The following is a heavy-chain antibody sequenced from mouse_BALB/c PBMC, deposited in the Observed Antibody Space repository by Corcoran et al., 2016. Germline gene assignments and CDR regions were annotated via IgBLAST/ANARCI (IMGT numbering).Heavy chain of an antibody. Sequence: QVQLQQSGAELVKPGASVKLSCKASGYTFTDYNIHWVKQRCGKGLEWIGVFYPGSGGIMYNEKFKDKATLTADKSSSTVYMELSSLTSEDSAVYFCAIYEDERCGIGTMDYWGQGTSVTVSS. CDR1: GYTFTDYN. D-gene: IGHD1-1*02. CDR2: FYPGSGGI. V-gene: IGHV1-62-2*01. J-gene: IGHJ4*01. CDR3: AIYEDERCGIGTMDY.